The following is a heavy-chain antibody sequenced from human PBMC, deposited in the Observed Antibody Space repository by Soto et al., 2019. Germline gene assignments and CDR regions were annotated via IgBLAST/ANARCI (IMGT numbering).Heavy chain of an antibody. V-gene: IGHV3-11*01. CDR1: GFTFSDYY. D-gene: IGHD6-13*01. CDR3: ARVGAVGIYYFDY. CDR2: ISGSTTGI. Sequence: QVQLVESGGGLVKPGGSLRLSCAASGFTFSDYYIAWIRQAPGRGLEWISYISGSTTGIYYADSVKGRFTISRDNAKTSLYLQMSSLRAEDTAVYYCARVGAVGIYYFDYCGQGTLVTVSS. J-gene: IGHJ4*02.